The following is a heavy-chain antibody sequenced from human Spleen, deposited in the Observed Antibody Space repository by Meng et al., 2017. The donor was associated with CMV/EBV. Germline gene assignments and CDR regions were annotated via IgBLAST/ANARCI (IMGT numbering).Heavy chain of an antibody. D-gene: IGHD2-21*02. CDR1: AFSFSNYG. CDR2: IRYDGSNE. V-gene: IGHV3-30*02. J-gene: IGHJ6*02. CDR3: AREERKDCYICYGMDV. Sequence: GESLKISCVASAFSFSNYGIHWVRQAPGKGLEWVAFIRYDGSNEYYADSVKGRFTVSRDDSKNTVYLQMYGLRRDDTAVYYCAREERKDCYICYGMDVWGQGTTVTVSS.